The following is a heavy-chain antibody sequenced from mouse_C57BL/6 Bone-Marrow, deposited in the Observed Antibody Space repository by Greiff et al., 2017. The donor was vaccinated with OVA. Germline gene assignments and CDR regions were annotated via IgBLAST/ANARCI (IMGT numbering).Heavy chain of an antibody. CDR1: GYSFTGYF. D-gene: IGHD2-4*01. CDR3: ARWGLRRTDYAMDD. V-gene: IGHV1-37*01. J-gene: IGHJ4*01. Sequence: EVQLQQSGPELVKPGASVKISCKASGYSFTGYFMNWVKQSHGTSLAWIGRINPYHGYTFYNQKFKGKATLTVDKSSSTAHMELLSLTSEDVAVYYCARWGLRRTDYAMDDWGQGTSVTVSS. CDR2: INPYHGYT.